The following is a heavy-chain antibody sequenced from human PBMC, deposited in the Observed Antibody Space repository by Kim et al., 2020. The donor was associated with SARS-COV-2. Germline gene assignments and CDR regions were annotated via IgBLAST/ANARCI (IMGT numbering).Heavy chain of an antibody. Sequence: GCTYYTPSLKSGVTISVDTSKNQFSRKLGSVTAADTAVYYCARDRYGNFDYWGQGTLVTVSS. CDR2: GCT. CDR3: ARDRYGNFDY. J-gene: IGHJ4*02. D-gene: IGHD3-16*02. V-gene: IGHV4-31*02.